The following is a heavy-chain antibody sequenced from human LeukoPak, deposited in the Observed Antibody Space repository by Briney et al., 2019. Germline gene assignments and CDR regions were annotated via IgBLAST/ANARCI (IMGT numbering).Heavy chain of an antibody. Sequence: GGSLSLSCEGYGFTFDSYAMSWVRQSPGKGLEWVSAVTGTGGNTYHADSVKDRFTISRDNSKNTVYLQMNSLRAEDTAIYYCAKVHGSGSYRFDFWGQGTLVTVSS. CDR2: VTGTGGNT. D-gene: IGHD3-10*01. CDR3: AKVHGSGSYRFDF. J-gene: IGHJ4*02. V-gene: IGHV3-23*01. CDR1: GFTFDSYA.